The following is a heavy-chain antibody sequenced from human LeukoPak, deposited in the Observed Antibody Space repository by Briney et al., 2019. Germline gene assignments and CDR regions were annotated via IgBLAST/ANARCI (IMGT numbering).Heavy chain of an antibody. CDR2: IDWDDDK. J-gene: IGHJ6*02. CDR1: GFSLSTSGMC. CDR3: ARSRYSYGNYYYYGMDV. Sequence: SGPALVKPTQTLTLTCTFSGFSLSTSGMCVSWIRQPPGKALEWLALIDWDDDKCYSTSLKTRLTISKDTSKNQVVLTMTNMDPVDTATYYCARSRYSYGNYYYYGMDVWGQGTTVTVSS. V-gene: IGHV2-70*01. D-gene: IGHD5-18*01.